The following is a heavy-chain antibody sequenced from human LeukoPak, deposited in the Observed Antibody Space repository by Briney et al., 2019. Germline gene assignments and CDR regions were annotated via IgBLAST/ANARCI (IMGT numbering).Heavy chain of an antibody. CDR1: GDTFTNFA. CDR2: TNAGNGDT. V-gene: IGHV1-3*01. J-gene: IGHJ3*02. Sequence: ASVKVSCKASGDTFTNFAMHWVRQAPGQRLEWMGWTNAGNGDTKYSQNFQGRVTITRDTSASTAYMDLISLRSEDTAVYYCVRYYGAGAFDIWGQGTLVTVSS. D-gene: IGHD4-17*01. CDR3: VRYYGAGAFDI.